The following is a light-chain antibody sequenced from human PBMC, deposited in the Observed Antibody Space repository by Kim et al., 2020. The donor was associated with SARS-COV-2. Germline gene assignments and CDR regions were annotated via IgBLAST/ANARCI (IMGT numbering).Light chain of an antibody. J-gene: IGKJ1*01. V-gene: IGKV1-39*01. Sequence: ASVGDRVTITCRASQSISSYLNWYQQKPGKAPTLLIYAASSLQSGVPSRFSGSGSGTDFTLTISSLQPEDFATYYCQQSYSTPWTFGQGTKVDIK. CDR2: AAS. CDR1: QSISSY. CDR3: QQSYSTPWT.